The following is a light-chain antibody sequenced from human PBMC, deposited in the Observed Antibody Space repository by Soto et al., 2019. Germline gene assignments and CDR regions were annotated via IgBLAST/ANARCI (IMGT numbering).Light chain of an antibody. Sequence: IKMNQSPTTLSASVGDRVTITCRASQSINTWLAWYQQKSGKAPKLLIYDASSLESGVPPRFSGSGSGTEFTLTISSLQPDDFGTYYCQQYNSYVTFAQGTKVDIK. CDR2: DAS. V-gene: IGKV1-5*01. CDR3: QQYNSYVT. CDR1: QSINTW. J-gene: IGKJ1*01.